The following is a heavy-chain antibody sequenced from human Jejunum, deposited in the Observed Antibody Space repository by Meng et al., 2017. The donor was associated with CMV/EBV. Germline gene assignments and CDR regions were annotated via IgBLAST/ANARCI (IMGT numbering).Heavy chain of an antibody. Sequence: VRLQKSVPGLVKSSETLSLTCFVSAGSISVYYCSWMRQPAGKGLEWIGRIYTSGSTHYNPSLKSRLTMSVDLSNNQISLKLRSVTAADTAVYYGARESGSYYWFDPWGQGTLVTVSS. CDR3: ARESGSYYWFDP. V-gene: IGHV4-4*07. D-gene: IGHD1-26*01. J-gene: IGHJ5*02. CDR2: IYTSGST. CDR1: AGSISVYY.